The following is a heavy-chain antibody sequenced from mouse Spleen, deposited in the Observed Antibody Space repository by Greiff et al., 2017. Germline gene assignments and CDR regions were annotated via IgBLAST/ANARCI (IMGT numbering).Heavy chain of an antibody. Sequence: VQLQESGAELVRPGSSVKISCKASGYSFTDYNMNWVKQSNGKSLEWIGVINPNYGTTSYNQKFKGKATLTVDQSSSTAYMQLNSLTSEDSAVYYCIYDGYYENAMDYWGQGTSVTVSS. D-gene: IGHD2-3*01. CDR3: IYDGYYENAMDY. CDR1: GYSFTDYN. CDR2: INPNYGTT. J-gene: IGHJ4*01. V-gene: IGHV1-39*01.